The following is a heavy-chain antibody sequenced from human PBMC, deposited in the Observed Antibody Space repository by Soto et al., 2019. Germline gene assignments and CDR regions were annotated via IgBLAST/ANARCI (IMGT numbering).Heavy chain of an antibody. Sequence: QVQLVQSGAEVKKPGASVKVSCKASGYTFTSYYMHWVRQAPGQGLEWMGIINPSGGSTSYAQKFQGRVTMTRYTSTSTVYMELSSLRSEDTAVYYCARDYDSSGYPRYYFDYWGQGTLVTVSS. CDR1: GYTFTSYY. J-gene: IGHJ4*02. V-gene: IGHV1-46*03. CDR2: INPSGGST. D-gene: IGHD3-22*01. CDR3: ARDYDSSGYPRYYFDY.